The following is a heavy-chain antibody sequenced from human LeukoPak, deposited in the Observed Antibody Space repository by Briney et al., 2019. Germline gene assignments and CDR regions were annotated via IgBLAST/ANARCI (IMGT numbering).Heavy chain of an antibody. J-gene: IGHJ4*02. CDR2: IKQDGSEK. CDR3: VRDSGWSRFDY. D-gene: IGHD6-19*01. V-gene: IGHV3-7*01. Sequence: GGSLRLSCVASGFTFSGYWMDWVRQAPGKGLEWVASIKQDGSEKYHVASVQGRFTISRDNAKDSLYLQMNSLRAEDTAVYYCVRDSGWSRFDYWGQGILVTVSS. CDR1: GFTFSGYW.